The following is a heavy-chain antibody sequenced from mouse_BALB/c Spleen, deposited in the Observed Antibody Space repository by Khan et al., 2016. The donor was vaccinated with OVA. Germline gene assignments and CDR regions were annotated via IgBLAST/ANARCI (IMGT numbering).Heavy chain of an antibody. D-gene: IGHD4-1*01. CDR1: GYTFTNYV. CDR2: INPHNDGT. CDR3: AREASNWDFSFAD. Sequence: QLKQSGPELVKPGASVKMSCKASGYTFTNYVTHWVKQKPGQGLEWIGYINPHNDGTRFHEKFKGKATLTSDKSSSTAYMELSSLTSEDSAVYYCAREASNWDFSFADWGQGTLVTVSA. V-gene: IGHV1S136*01. J-gene: IGHJ3*01.